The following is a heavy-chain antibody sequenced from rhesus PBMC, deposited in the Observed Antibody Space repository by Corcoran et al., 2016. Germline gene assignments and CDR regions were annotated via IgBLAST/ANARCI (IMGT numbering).Heavy chain of an antibody. J-gene: IGHJ5-2*02. V-gene: IGHV4-81*01. D-gene: IGHD4-23*01. CDR2: IDGNTAGT. CDR3: ARDVGNTGYNSLDV. CDR1: GGSISGYY. Sequence: QVQLQESGPGLVKPSETLSLTCAVSGGSISGYYWSWIRQPPGKGLEWIGNIDGNTAGTNYNPPLKSRVTISKDTSKNQFSLKLSSVTAADTAVYYCARDVGNTGYNSLDVWGRGVLVTVSS.